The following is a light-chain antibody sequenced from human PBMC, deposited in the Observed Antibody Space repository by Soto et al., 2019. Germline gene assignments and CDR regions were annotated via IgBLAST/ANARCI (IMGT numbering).Light chain of an antibody. J-gene: IGLJ1*01. CDR1: RSDIGDSNF. CDR3: ASFRSGTILV. V-gene: IGLV2-14*01. Sequence: ALTQPASVSGSPGQSVTISCTGPRSDIGDSNFISWYQHSPGKAPRLLIYEVNNRPSGVSKRFSGSKAGNTASLTISGLLDDDEADYFCASFRSGTILVFGSGTKVTVL. CDR2: EVN.